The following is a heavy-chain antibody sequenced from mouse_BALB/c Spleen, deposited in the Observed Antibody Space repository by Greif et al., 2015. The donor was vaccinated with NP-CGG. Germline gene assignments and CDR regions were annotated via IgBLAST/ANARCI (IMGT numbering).Heavy chain of an antibody. J-gene: IGHJ4*01. V-gene: IGHV1-69*01. D-gene: IGHD2-10*01. Sequence: QVQLQQSGAELVMPGASVKMSCKASGYTFTDYWMHWVKQRPGQGLEWIGAIDTSDSYTSYNQKFKGKATLTVDESSSTAYMQLSSLTSEDSAVYYCARSFYGRNAMDYWGQGTSVTVSS. CDR3: ARSFYGRNAMDY. CDR2: IDTSDSYT. CDR1: GYTFTDYW.